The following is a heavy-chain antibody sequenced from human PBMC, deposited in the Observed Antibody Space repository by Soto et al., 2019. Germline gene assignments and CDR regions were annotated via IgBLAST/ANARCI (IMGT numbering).Heavy chain of an antibody. Sequence: QVQLQESGPGLVKPSGTLSLTCAVSGGSISSSNWWSWVRQPPGKGLLWIGESYHSGIANYNPSLKSRVTISVDKSKNQSSLKLSSVTAADTAVYYCARTSAAGPSTWFDPWGQGTLVTVSS. V-gene: IGHV4-4*02. J-gene: IGHJ5*02. CDR3: ARTSAAGPSTWFDP. CDR2: SYHSGIA. CDR1: GGSISSSNW. D-gene: IGHD6-13*01.